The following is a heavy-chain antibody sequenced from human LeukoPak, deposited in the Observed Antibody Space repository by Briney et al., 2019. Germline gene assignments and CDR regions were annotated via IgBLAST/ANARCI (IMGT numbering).Heavy chain of an antibody. V-gene: IGHV1-8*01. CDR3: ARGQRIT. D-gene: IGHD1-20*01. Sequence: AASVTVSCKASGCTFSSYDSNWVRQATGQGLEWMGWMNPNHRNTGSAQKFQARVTLTRNTFISTAHMELSSLRSENTAVYYCARGQRITWGQGTLITVSS. CDR2: MNPNHRNT. CDR1: GCTFSSYD. J-gene: IGHJ4*02.